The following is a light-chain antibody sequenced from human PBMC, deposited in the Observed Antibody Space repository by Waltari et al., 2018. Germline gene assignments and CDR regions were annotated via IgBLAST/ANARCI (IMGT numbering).Light chain of an antibody. J-gene: IGLJ2*01. CDR2: EVN. V-gene: IGLV2-23*02. Sequence: QSALTQPSSVSGSPGQSIAIPCPGTSSDVGSYNLVSWYQQFPGKAPKLTLYEVNKRPSGISNRFSGSKFGNTASLTISGLQAEDEGDYYCCSYTRGSVICGGGTKLTVL. CDR3: CSYTRGSVI. CDR1: SSDVGSYNL.